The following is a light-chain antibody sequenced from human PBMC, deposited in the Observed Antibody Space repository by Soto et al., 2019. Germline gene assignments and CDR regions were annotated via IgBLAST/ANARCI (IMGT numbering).Light chain of an antibody. Sequence: EIVLTQSPATLSLSPGERATLSCRASQSVSSYLAWYQQEPGQAPRLLMSDASNRATGIPARFSGSGAGTDFTRTNSSPEPEDFADYYCQQRSNWPLTSGGGTKVEIK. CDR2: DAS. J-gene: IGKJ4*01. CDR1: QSVSSY. V-gene: IGKV3-11*01. CDR3: QQRSNWPLT.